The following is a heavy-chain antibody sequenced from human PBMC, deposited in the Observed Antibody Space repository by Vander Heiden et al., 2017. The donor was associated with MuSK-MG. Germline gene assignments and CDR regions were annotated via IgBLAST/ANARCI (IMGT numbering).Heavy chain of an antibody. J-gene: IGHJ4*02. CDR1: GFTFRSYS. D-gene: IGHD6-13*01. CDR3: ARFLGGIAAHFDY. CDR2: INSSSSTI. V-gene: IGHV3-48*02. Sequence: EVQLVESGGGLVQPGGSLRPSCAASGFTFRSYSMNWVRQAPGKGLEWVSYINSSSSTIYYADSVKGRFTISRDNAKNSLYLQMNSLRDEDTAVYYCARFLGGIAAHFDYWGQGTLVTVSS.